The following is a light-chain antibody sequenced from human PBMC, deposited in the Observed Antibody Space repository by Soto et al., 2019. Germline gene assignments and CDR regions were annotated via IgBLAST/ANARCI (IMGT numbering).Light chain of an antibody. CDR1: SSDVGGHNY. CDR3: SSYTSSSTRV. V-gene: IGLV2-14*01. CDR2: DVS. Sequence: QSALTQPASVSGSPGQSITISCTGTSSDVGGHNYVSWYQQHPGKAPKLMIYDVSNRPSGVSNRFSGSKSGNTASLTISGLQAEDEADYYCSSYTSSSTRVFGGGTKVTVL. J-gene: IGLJ2*01.